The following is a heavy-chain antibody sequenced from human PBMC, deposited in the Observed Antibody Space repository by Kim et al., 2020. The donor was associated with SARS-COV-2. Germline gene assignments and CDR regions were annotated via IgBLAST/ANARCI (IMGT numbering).Heavy chain of an antibody. CDR1: GYTFTGYY. CDR3: SRGSYYAGRGF. D-gene: IGHD3-10*01. Sequence: ASVKVSCKASGYTFTGYYIHWVRLGPGQGLEWMGRINPESGDSSYAQKFRERVSMTRETSIITSYMELSRLGPDDIGVYYCSRGSYYAGRGFWGQGTLIT. V-gene: IGHV1-2*05. J-gene: IGHJ3*01. CDR2: INPESGDS.